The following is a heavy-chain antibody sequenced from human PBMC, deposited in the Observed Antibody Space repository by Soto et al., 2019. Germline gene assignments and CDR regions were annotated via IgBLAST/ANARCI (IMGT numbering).Heavy chain of an antibody. D-gene: IGHD2-15*01. CDR3: ARHHAKHVVVVAHWLDP. CDR2: IDPSDSYT. CDR1: GYSFTSYW. V-gene: IGHV5-10-1*01. Sequence: ESLKISCKGSGYSFTSYWISWVRQMPGKGLEWMGRIDPSDSYTNYSPSFQGHVTISADKSISTAYLQWSSLKASDTAMYYCARHHAKHVVVVAHWLDPSGEGTRVTVSS. J-gene: IGHJ5*02.